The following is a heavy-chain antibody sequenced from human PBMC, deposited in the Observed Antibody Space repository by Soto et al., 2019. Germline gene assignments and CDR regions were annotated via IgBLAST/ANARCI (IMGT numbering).Heavy chain of an antibody. V-gene: IGHV1-2*02. CDR2: INPNSGGT. J-gene: IGHJ4*02. CDR3: ARDPQYSSSSDY. CDR1: GYTFTSYG. D-gene: IGHD6-6*01. Sequence: ASVKVSCKASGYTFTSYGISWVRQAPGQGLEWMGWINPNSGGTNYAQKFQGRVTMTRDTSINTAYMELSSLRSDDTAVYYCARDPQYSSSSDYWGQGALVTVSS.